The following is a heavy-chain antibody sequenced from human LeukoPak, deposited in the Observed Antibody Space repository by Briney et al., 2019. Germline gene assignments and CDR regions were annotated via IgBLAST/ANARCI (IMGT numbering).Heavy chain of an antibody. Sequence: GGSLRLSCTASKSTFDHAMHWVRHAPGKGLEWVSGISGSGGSTYYADSVKGRFTISRDNSKNTLYLQMNSLRAEDTAVYFCAKAPGSGSYYNLWGQGTLVTVSS. V-gene: IGHV3-23*01. CDR1: KSTFDHA. CDR3: AKAPGSGSYYNL. D-gene: IGHD3-10*01. J-gene: IGHJ5*02. CDR2: ISGSGGST.